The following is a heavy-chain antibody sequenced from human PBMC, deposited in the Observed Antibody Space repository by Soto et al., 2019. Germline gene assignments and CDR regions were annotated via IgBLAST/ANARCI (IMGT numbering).Heavy chain of an antibody. J-gene: IGHJ4*02. V-gene: IGHV3-30*18. D-gene: IGHD3-9*01. Sequence: GGSLRLSCAASGFTFSSYGMHWVRQAPGKGLEWVAVISYDGSNKYYADSVKGRFTISRDNSKNTLYLQMNSLRAVDTAVYYCAKPGAYYDILTGNFDYWGQGTLVTVSS. CDR1: GFTFSSYG. CDR2: ISYDGSNK. CDR3: AKPGAYYDILTGNFDY.